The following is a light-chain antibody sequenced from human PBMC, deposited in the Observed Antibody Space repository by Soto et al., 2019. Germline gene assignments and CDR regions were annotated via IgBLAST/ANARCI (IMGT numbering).Light chain of an antibody. V-gene: IGKV1-6*01. CDR2: AAS. Sequence: IQMTQSPSSLSSSVGDRVTITCQASQDISNYLIWYQQKPGKAPTLLIYAASNLQSGVPSRFRGSRSGTEFTLTVSSLQPEDFATYYCLQDHDDSWTFGQGTKVDIK. CDR3: LQDHDDSWT. J-gene: IGKJ1*01. CDR1: QDISNY.